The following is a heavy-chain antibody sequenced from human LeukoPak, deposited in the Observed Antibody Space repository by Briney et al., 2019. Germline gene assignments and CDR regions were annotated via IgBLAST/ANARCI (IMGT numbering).Heavy chain of an antibody. CDR3: AGEGGDIHY. J-gene: IGHJ4*02. D-gene: IGHD2-15*01. V-gene: IGHV4-34*01. CDR1: GGSFSGYY. CDR2: INDSGTT. Sequence: SETLSLTCAVYGGSFSGYYWSWIRQPPGKGLEWIGEINDSGTTNYNPSLKSRVTISVDTSKNQFSLKINSVTAADTAVYYCAGEGGDIHYWGQGSRVTVSS.